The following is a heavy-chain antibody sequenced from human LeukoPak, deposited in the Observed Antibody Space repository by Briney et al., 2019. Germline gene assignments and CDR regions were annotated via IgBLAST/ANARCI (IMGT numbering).Heavy chain of an antibody. V-gene: IGHV1-69*05. Sequence: GASVKVSCKASGGTFSSYAISWVRQAPGQGLEWMGGIIPIFGTANYAQKFQGRVTMTRNTSISTAYMELSSLRSEDTAVYYCARGRSSSWYLGPDYYYYGMDVWGQGTTVTVSS. J-gene: IGHJ6*02. D-gene: IGHD6-13*01. CDR1: GGTFSSYA. CDR2: IIPIFGTA. CDR3: ARGRSSSWYLGPDYYYYGMDV.